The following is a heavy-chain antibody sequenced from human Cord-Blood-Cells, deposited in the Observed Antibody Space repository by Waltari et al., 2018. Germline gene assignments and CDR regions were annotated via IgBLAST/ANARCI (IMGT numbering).Heavy chain of an antibody. Sequence: QVQLVESGGGVVQPGRSLRLSCAASGFTFSSYGMHWVRQAPGKGLEWVAVIWYDGSNKDYADSVEGRFTISRDNSKNTLYLQMNSLRAEDTAMYYCAKDRGELGYSGYDPSFDYWGQGTLVTVSS. CDR1: GFTFSSYG. J-gene: IGHJ4*02. CDR2: IWYDGSNK. V-gene: IGHV3-30*18. CDR3: AKDRGELGYSGYDPSFDY. D-gene: IGHD5-12*01.